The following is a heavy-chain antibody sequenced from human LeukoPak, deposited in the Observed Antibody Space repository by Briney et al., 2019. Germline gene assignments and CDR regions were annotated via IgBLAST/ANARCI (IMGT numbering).Heavy chain of an antibody. Sequence: PSETLSLTCTVSGGSISSGGYYWSWIRQPPGKGLEWIGYIYHSGSTYYNPSLKSRITISVDRSKNQFSLKLSSVTAADTAVYYCARPNRPAGKYYYDSSGLGDWGQGTLVTVSS. J-gene: IGHJ4*02. CDR3: ARPNRPAGKYYYDSSGLGD. CDR2: IYHSGST. CDR1: GGSISSGGYY. V-gene: IGHV4-30-2*01. D-gene: IGHD3-22*01.